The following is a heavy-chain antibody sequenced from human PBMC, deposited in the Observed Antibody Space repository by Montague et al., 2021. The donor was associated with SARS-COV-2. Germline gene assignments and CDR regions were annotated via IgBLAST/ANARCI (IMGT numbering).Heavy chain of an antibody. CDR3: ARVHIVVVTAMRYFDL. CDR1: GGSISSGGYY. D-gene: IGHD2-21*02. V-gene: IGHV4-31*03. Sequence: TLSLTCTVPGGSISSGGYYWSWIRQHPGKGLEWIGYIYDSGSTYYNPSLKSRVTISVDTSKNQFPLKLSSVTAADTAVYYCARVHIVVVTAMRYFDLWGRGTLVTVSS. J-gene: IGHJ2*01. CDR2: IYDSGST.